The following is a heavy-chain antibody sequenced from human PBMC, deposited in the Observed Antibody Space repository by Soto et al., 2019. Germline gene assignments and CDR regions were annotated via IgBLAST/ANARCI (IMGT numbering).Heavy chain of an antibody. CDR2: IYYSGST. CDR1: GGSISSYY. CDR3: ASLGYSYGYSLDY. J-gene: IGHJ4*02. V-gene: IGHV4-59*01. Sequence: SETLSLTCTVSGGSISSYYWSWIRQPPGKGLEWIGYIYYSGSTNYNPSLKSRVTISVDTSKNQFSLKLSSVTAADTAVYYCASLGYSYGYSLDYWGQGTLVTVS. D-gene: IGHD5-18*01.